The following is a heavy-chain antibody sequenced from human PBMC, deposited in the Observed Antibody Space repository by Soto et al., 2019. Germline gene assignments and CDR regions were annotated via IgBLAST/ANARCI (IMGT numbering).Heavy chain of an antibody. CDR1: GYTFTNYG. V-gene: IGHV1-18*01. CDR3: ARDLRAHSVDY. Sequence: GASVKVSCKASGYTFTNYGISWVRQAPGQGLEWMGWISAYNGNTNFAQKLQGRVAMTTDTSTSTAYMELRSLRSDDTAVYYCARDLRAHSVDYWGQGTLVTVSS. CDR2: ISAYNGNT. J-gene: IGHJ4*02.